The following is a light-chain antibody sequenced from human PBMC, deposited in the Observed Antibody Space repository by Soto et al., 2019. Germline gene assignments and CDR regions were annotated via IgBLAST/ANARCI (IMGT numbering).Light chain of an antibody. CDR3: CSYAGSYTLV. Sequence: QSALTQPASVSGSPGQSITISCTGTASDVGRHTYVSWYQQHPGKAPKLMIYDVSKRPSGVPDRFSGSKSGNTASLTISGLQAEDEADYYCCSYAGSYTLVFGGGTQLTVL. CDR2: DVS. J-gene: IGLJ3*02. CDR1: ASDVGRHTY. V-gene: IGLV2-11*01.